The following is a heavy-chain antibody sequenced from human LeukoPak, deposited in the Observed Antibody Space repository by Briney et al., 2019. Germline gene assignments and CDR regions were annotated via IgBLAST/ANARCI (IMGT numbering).Heavy chain of an antibody. CDR2: ISYDGSNK. CDR3: AKDSTYCSSTSCYRFDY. V-gene: IGHV3-30*18. Sequence: GGSLRLSCAASGFTFSNYGMHWVRQAPGKGLEWVAAISYDGSNKYYADSVKGRFTISRDNSKNTLYLQMNSLRAEDTAVYYCAKDSTYCSSTSCYRFDYWGQGTLVTVSS. D-gene: IGHD2-2*01. CDR1: GFTFSNYG. J-gene: IGHJ4*02.